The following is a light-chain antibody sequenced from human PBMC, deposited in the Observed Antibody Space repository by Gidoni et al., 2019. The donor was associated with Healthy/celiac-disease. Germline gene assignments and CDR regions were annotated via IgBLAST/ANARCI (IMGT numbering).Light chain of an antibody. CDR1: QDISNY. V-gene: IGKV1-33*01. Sequence: DIQMTQSPSSLSASVGDRVTITCQASQDISNYLNWYQQKPGKAPKLLIYDASKLETGVPSRFSGSGSGTDFTFTISSLQPEDIATYYCQQYDNLLPLTFGGGTKVEIK. CDR3: QQYDNLLPLT. J-gene: IGKJ4*01. CDR2: DAS.